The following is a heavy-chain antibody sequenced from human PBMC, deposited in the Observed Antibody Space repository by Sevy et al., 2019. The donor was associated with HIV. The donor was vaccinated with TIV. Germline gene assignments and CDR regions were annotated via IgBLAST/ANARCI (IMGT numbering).Heavy chain of an antibody. Sequence: ASVKVSCKASGYTFTSYGISWVRQAPGQGLEWMVWISAYNGNTNYAQKLQGRVTMTTDTSTSTAYMELRSLRSDDTAVYYCARGSTVTTYYYYYYYMDVWGKGTTVTVSS. CDR3: ARGSTVTTYYYYYYYMDV. CDR1: GYTFTSYG. D-gene: IGHD4-17*01. V-gene: IGHV1-18*04. J-gene: IGHJ6*03. CDR2: ISAYNGNT.